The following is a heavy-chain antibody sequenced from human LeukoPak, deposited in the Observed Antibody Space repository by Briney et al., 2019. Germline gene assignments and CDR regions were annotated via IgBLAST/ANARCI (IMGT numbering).Heavy chain of an antibody. J-gene: IGHJ6*03. CDR1: GFTFSVSW. V-gene: IGHV3-7*03. Sequence: PGGSLRLSCAASGFTFSVSWMSWVRQAPGKGLEWVANIKYDGSEKYYVDSVKGRFTISRDNAKNSLYLQMNSLRAEDTAVYYCARKGAPADYYYYYMDVWGKGTTVTISS. CDR2: IKYDGSEK. CDR3: ARKGAPADYYYYYMDV.